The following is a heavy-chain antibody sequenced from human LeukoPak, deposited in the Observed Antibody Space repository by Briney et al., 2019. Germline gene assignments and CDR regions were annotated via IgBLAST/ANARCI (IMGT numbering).Heavy chain of an antibody. J-gene: IGHJ6*04. D-gene: IGHD3-10*02. Sequence: GGSLRLSCVGSGFIFSSYSMNWVRQAPGKGLEWISYISSSSGTIYYADSVKGRFTISRDNAKNSLYLQMNSLRAEDTAVYYCAELGITMIGGVWGKGTTVTISS. CDR2: ISSSSGTI. CDR1: GFIFSSYS. V-gene: IGHV3-48*04. CDR3: AELGITMIGGV.